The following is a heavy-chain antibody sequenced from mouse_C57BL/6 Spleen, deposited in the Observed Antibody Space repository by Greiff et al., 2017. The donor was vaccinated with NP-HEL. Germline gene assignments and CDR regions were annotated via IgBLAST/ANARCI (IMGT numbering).Heavy chain of an antibody. Sequence: EVKLMESGGGLVQPGGSMKLSCAASGFTFSDAWMDWVRQSPEKGLEWVAEIRNKANNHATYYAESVKGRFTISRDDSKSSVYLQMNSLRADDTGIYYCTRPRLGLYYFDYWGQGTTLTVSS. J-gene: IGHJ2*01. CDR1: GFTFSDAW. CDR2: IRNKANNHAT. D-gene: IGHD4-1*01. V-gene: IGHV6-6*01. CDR3: TRPRLGLYYFDY.